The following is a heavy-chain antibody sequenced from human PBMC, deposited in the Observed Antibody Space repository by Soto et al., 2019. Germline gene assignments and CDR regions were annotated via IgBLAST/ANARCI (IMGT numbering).Heavy chain of an antibody. CDR3: ARVLEMTTMLGLGAFDI. CDR1: GGALGSYA. J-gene: IGHJ3*02. D-gene: IGHD1-1*01. Sequence: QLQLVQSGAEVKKPKSSVKVSCQLSGGALGSYAFTWVRHAPGQGFEWMGGIIPMYRTTNYPQKFQDRVIMTADTATSTVYMDLSSLRSEDTAVYYCARVLEMTTMLGLGAFDIWGQGTMVTVSS. V-gene: IGHV1-69*06. CDR2: IIPMYRTT.